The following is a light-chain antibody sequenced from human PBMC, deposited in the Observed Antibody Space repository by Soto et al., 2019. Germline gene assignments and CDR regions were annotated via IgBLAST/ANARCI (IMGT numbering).Light chain of an antibody. CDR3: SSYTSSSTPYV. CDR1: SSDVGGYNY. CDR2: DVT. J-gene: IGLJ1*01. V-gene: IGLV2-14*01. Sequence: SALTEPASVSGSPGQSITISCTGTSSDVGGYNYVSWYQQHPVKAPKLMIYDVTNRPSGVSDRFPGSKSGNTASLTISGLQAEDEADYYCSSYTSSSTPYVFGTGTKLTVL.